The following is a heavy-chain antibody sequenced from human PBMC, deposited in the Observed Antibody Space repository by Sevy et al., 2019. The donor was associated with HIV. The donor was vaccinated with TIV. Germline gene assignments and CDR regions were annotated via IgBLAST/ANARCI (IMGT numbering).Heavy chain of an antibody. CDR3: ARGFGGFTVAAAGRRYYYYMDV. J-gene: IGHJ6*03. D-gene: IGHD6-13*01. CDR1: GFTFSSYW. V-gene: IGHV3-7*03. Sequence: GGSLRLSCAASGFTFSSYWMSWVRQAPGKGLEWVANIKQDGSEKYYADSVKGRFTISRDNAKNSLYLQMNSLRAEDTAVYYCARGFGGFTVAAAGRRYYYYMDVWGKGTTVTVSS. CDR2: IKQDGSEK.